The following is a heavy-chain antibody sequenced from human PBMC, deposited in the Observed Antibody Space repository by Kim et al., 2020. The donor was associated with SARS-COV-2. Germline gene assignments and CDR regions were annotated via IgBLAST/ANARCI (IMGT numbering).Heavy chain of an antibody. D-gene: IGHD4-4*01. CDR3: ATEALVTPRGDAFDI. CDR1: GFTFSSYW. J-gene: IGHJ3*02. CDR2: IDQDGVEK. Sequence: GGSLRLSCVGSGFTFSSYWMSWVRQAPGKGLEWVANIDQDGVEKYYVDSVKGRFTISRDNAKNSLFLQMNSLRAEDTAVYYCATEALVTPRGDAFDIWGQGTMVTVSS. V-gene: IGHV3-7*01.